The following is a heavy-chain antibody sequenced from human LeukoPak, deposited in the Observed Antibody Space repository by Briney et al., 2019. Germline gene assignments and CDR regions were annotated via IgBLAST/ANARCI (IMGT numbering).Heavy chain of an antibody. D-gene: IGHD3-10*01. V-gene: IGHV5-51*01. J-gene: IGHJ4*02. Sequence: GESLKISCEASGYTFTHQWIGWVRQMAGRGLEWVGIIYPRDSDTRYSPSFQGHVTISADTSINTAYLEWSSLEASDTAMYYCARHSDVIGAIWGQGTLATVSS. CDR3: ARHSDVIGAI. CDR2: IYPRDSDT. CDR1: GYTFTHQW.